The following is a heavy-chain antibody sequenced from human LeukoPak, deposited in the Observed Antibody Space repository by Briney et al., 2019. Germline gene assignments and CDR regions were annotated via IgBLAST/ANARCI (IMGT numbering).Heavy chain of an antibody. CDR2: INPSGGST. D-gene: IGHD3-22*01. CDR3: ARDQTYYYGSSGYMAYYFDY. V-gene: IGHV1-46*01. Sequence: ASVKVSCKASGYTFTDYYMHWVRQAPGQGLEWMGIINPSGGSTSYAQKFQGRVTMTRDTSTSTVYMELSSLRSEDTAVYYCARDQTYYYGSSGYMAYYFDYWGQGTLVTVSS. CDR1: GYTFTDYY. J-gene: IGHJ4*02.